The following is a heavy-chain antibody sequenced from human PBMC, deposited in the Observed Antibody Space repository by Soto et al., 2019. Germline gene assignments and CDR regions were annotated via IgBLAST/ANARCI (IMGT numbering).Heavy chain of an antibody. V-gene: IGHV4-59*01. CDR3: ARRHGNYYYYMDA. CDR1: GGSISTDY. CDR2: IYYSGST. Sequence: PSETLSLTCTVSGGSISTDYWSWIRQPPGKGLEWIGYIYYSGSTNYNPSLKSRVTLSVDTSKNQFSLKLSSVTAADTAVYYCARRHGNYYYYMDAWGKGTTVTVS. J-gene: IGHJ6*03.